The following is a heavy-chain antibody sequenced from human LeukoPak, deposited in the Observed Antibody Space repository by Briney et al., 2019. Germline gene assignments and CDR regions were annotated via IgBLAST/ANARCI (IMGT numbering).Heavy chain of an antibody. D-gene: IGHD3-22*01. CDR2: INHSGST. CDR1: GGSFSGYY. CDR3: ARVASYSSSY. Sequence: SETLSLTCAVYGGSFSGYYWSWIRQPPGKGLEWIGEINHSGSTNYNPSLKSRVTISVDTSKNQFSLKLSSVTAADTAVYYCARVASYSSSYWGQGTLVTVS. V-gene: IGHV4-34*01. J-gene: IGHJ4*02.